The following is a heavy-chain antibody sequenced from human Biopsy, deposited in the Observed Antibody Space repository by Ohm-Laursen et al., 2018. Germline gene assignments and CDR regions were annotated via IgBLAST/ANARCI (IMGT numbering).Heavy chain of an antibody. CDR1: EYTVTDYY. D-gene: IGHD4-17*01. Sequence: SVKVSCKASEYTVTDYYIHWVRQAPGQGFEWMGWINPKSGVANHAQNFQGRVSMTRDTSISIVYMELSSLRSDDTAVYYCARDMTVTARPYYYSGVDVWGPGTRVTVSS. CDR2: INPKSGVA. V-gene: IGHV1-2*02. J-gene: IGHJ6*02. CDR3: ARDMTVTARPYYYSGVDV.